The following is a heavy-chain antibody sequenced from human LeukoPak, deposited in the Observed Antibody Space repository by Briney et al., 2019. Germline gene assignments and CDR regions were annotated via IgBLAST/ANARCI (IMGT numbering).Heavy chain of an antibody. J-gene: IGHJ4*02. CDR3: ARDLVVVVPAADSDRGYSYGIDY. D-gene: IGHD2-2*01. CDR1: GFTFSSYW. Sequence: GGSLRLXCAASGFTFSSYWMSWVRQAPGKGLEWVANIKQDGSEKYYVDSVKGRFTISRDNAKNSLYLQMNSLRAEDTAVYYCARDLVVVVPAADSDRGYSYGIDYWGQGTLVTVSS. V-gene: IGHV3-7*01. CDR2: IKQDGSEK.